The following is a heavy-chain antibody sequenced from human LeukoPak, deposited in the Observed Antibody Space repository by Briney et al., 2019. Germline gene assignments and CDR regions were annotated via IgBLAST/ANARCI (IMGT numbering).Heavy chain of an antibody. CDR1: GFTFSSYW. Sequence: GGSLRLSCAASGFTFSSYWMSWVRQAPGKGLEWVANIKQDGSEKYYVDSVKGRFTISRDNAKNSLYLQMNSLRADDTAVYYCARDLNLAPRYGSGGILLDWGQGTLVTVSS. V-gene: IGHV3-7*01. J-gene: IGHJ4*02. CDR3: ARDLNLAPRYGSGGILLD. CDR2: IKQDGSEK. D-gene: IGHD3-10*01.